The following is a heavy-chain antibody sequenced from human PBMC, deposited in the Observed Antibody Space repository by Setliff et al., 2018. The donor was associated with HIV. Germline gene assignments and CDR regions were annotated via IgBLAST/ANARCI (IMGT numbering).Heavy chain of an antibody. Sequence: SETLSLTCAVYGGSFSGYYWSWIRQPPGKGLEWIGEINHSGSTNYNPSLKSRVTISVDTSKNQFSLKLSSVTAADTAVNYCASYDILTGPLGYWGQGTLVTVSS. V-gene: IGHV4-34*01. CDR3: ASYDILTGPLGY. J-gene: IGHJ4*02. D-gene: IGHD3-9*01. CDR1: GGSFSGYY. CDR2: INHSGST.